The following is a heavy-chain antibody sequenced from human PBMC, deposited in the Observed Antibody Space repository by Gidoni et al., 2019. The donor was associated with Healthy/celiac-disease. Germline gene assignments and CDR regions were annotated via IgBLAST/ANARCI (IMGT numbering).Heavy chain of an antibody. Sequence: QVQLQQWGAGLLKPSETLSLTCAVYGGSFSGYYWSWIRQPPGKGLEWIGEINHSGSTNYNPSLKSRVTISVDTSKNQFSLKLSSVTAADTAVYYCARGRSWDFWSGYSRTNAFDIWGQGTMVTVSS. CDR1: GGSFSGYY. V-gene: IGHV4-34*01. J-gene: IGHJ3*02. D-gene: IGHD3-3*01. CDR2: INHSGST. CDR3: ARGRSWDFWSGYSRTNAFDI.